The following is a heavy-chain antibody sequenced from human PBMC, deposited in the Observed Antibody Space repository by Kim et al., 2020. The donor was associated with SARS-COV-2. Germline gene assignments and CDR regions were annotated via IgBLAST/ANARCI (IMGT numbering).Heavy chain of an antibody. Sequence: SGPTLVNPTETLTLTCTFSGFSVSTTGVAVGWIRQSPGKALEWLALIYWDDDKRYSPSLKSRLTITKDTSKNQVVLSMTNMDPVDTATYYCAHKPPHEYNWNYFDSWGQGTLVTVSS. CDR1: GFSVSTTGVA. CDR3: AHKPPHEYNWNYFDS. D-gene: IGHD1-20*01. V-gene: IGHV2-5*02. J-gene: IGHJ4*02. CDR2: IYWDDDK.